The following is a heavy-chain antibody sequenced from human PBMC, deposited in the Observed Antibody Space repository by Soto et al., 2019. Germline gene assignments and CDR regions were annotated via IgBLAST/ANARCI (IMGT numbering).Heavy chain of an antibody. J-gene: IGHJ6*02. D-gene: IGHD4-4*01. V-gene: IGHV3-23*01. CDR2: ISGSGIST. CDR3: VKPPVITASYYYYDMDV. Sequence: PGGSLRLSCAASGFTFSTYPMSWVRQAPGKGLEWVSGISGSGISTYYTDSVKGRFTISRDNSKNTVFLQMNSLRDEDTAVYYCVKPPVITASYYYYDMDVRGQGTTVTVSS. CDR1: GFTFSTYP.